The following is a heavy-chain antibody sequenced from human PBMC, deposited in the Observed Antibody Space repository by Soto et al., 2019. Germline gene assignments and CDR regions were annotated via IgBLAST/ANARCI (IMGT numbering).Heavy chain of an antibody. CDR3: AKAPSSQGYCSSSSCWGYFDY. V-gene: IGHV3-23*01. CDR1: GFTFSNYA. CDR2: ISGSGVTT. D-gene: IGHD2-15*01. Sequence: GGSLRLSCAASGFTFSNYAMSWVRQAPGKGLEWVSGISGSGVTTYYANSVRGRFTISRDNSKNTLYLQMDSLRVEDTALYYCAKAPSSQGYCSSSSCWGYFDYWGQGTPVTVSS. J-gene: IGHJ4*02.